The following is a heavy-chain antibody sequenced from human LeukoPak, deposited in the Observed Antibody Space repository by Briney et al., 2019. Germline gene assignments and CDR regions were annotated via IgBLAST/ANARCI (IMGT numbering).Heavy chain of an antibody. Sequence: GGSLRLSCAASGFTFSSYWMSWVRQAPGKGLEWVAYIKEDGSQKYYVDSAKGRFTISRDNAKNSLYLQMNSLRAEDTAVYYCARDWRDGYNYVGNYWGQGTLVTVSS. D-gene: IGHD5-24*01. CDR1: GFTFSSYW. CDR3: ARDWRDGYNYVGNY. CDR2: IKEDGSQK. J-gene: IGHJ4*02. V-gene: IGHV3-7*01.